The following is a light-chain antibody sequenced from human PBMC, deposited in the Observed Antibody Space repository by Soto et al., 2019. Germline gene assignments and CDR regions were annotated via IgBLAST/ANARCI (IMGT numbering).Light chain of an antibody. CDR1: SSNIGSNT. V-gene: IGLV1-44*01. J-gene: IGLJ1*01. CDR3: AAWDDSLNGLV. CDR2: NNN. Sequence: QSVLTQPPSASGTPGQRVTISCSGSSSNIGSNTVNWYQQLPGTAPKLLIYNNNQRPSGVPDRFSGSKSGTSASLAISGLQSADEDDYYCAAWDDSLNGLVFGTGTKLTVL.